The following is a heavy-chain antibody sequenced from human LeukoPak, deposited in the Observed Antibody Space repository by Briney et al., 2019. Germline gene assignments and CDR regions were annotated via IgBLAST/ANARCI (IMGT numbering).Heavy chain of an antibody. CDR1: GFTFNNYY. J-gene: IGHJ6*03. Sequence: GGSLRLSCAASGFTFNNYYMSWVRQAPGKGLEWVAYISTSATVMKYADSVTGRFTISRDNTKNSLYLQMDSVRAEDTAVYYCVREASSLRHFFYMDVWGEGTTVTVSS. V-gene: IGHV3-11*01. CDR3: VREASSLRHFFYMDV. D-gene: IGHD5/OR15-5a*01. CDR2: ISTSATVM.